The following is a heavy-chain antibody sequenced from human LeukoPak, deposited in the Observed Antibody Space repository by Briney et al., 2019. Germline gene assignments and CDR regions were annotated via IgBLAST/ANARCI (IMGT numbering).Heavy chain of an antibody. J-gene: IGHJ4*02. CDR3: VKDRILAAAGYYFDY. Sequence: PGGSLRLSCSVSGFTFSTYVMHWVRQAPGKGLEYVSAISSNGDNTYYADSVKGRFTISRDNSKNTLYLQMSSLRADDTAVYYCVKDRILAAAGYYFDYWGQGTLVTVSS. V-gene: IGHV3-64D*06. CDR2: ISSNGDNT. CDR1: GFTFSTYV. D-gene: IGHD6-13*01.